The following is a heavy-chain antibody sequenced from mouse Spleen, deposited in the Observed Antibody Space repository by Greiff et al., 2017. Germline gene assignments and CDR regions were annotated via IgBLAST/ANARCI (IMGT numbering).Heavy chain of an antibody. D-gene: IGHD3-1*01. J-gene: IGHJ4*01. Sequence: VQLQQPGAELVRPGASVTLSCKASGYTFTDYEMHWVKQTPVHGLEWIGAIDPETGGTAYNQKFKGKAILTADKSSSTAYMELRSLTSEDSAVYYCTRTGARGYAMDYWGQGTSVTVSS. CDR2: IDPETGGT. CDR3: TRTGARGYAMDY. V-gene: IGHV1-15*01. CDR1: GYTFTDYE.